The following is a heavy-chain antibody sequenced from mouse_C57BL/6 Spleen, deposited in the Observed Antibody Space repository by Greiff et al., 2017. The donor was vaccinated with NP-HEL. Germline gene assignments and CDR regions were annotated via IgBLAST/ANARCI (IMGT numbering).Heavy chain of an antibody. Sequence: EVQLQQSGPELVKPGASVKMSCKASGYTFTDYNMHWVKQSHGKSLEWIGYINPNNGGTSYNQKFKGKATLTVNKSSSTAYMELRSLTSEDSAVYYCARSLYYGSSFAYWGQGTLVTVSA. CDR2: INPNNGGT. CDR1: GYTFTDYN. J-gene: IGHJ3*01. D-gene: IGHD1-1*01. CDR3: ARSLYYGSSFAY. V-gene: IGHV1-22*01.